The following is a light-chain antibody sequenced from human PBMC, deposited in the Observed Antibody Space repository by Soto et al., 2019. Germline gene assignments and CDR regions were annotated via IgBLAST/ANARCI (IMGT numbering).Light chain of an antibody. V-gene: IGKV1-12*01. Sequence: DIQMTQSPSSVSASVGDRVTITCRASQGISNWLAWYQQQPGKAPKLLIYGASSLQSGVPSRFSGGGYGTHFTLIISSLQPEDLATYYCQQTNTILLITFGGGTKVEI. J-gene: IGKJ4*01. CDR1: QGISNW. CDR2: GAS. CDR3: QQTNTILLIT.